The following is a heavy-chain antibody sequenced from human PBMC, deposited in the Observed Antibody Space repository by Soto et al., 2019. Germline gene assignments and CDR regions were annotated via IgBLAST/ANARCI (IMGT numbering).Heavy chain of an antibody. D-gene: IGHD2-21*02. Sequence: LRLSCAASGFTFSSYSMHWVRQAPGKGLEWVSSIGTRSDIYYADSVKGRFTISRDNAKNSLSLQMNSMTAEDTAVYYCAREETAWPLAYGLDVWGQGTTVTVSS. J-gene: IGHJ6*02. CDR2: IGTRSDI. V-gene: IGHV3-21*01. CDR1: GFTFSSYS. CDR3: AREETAWPLAYGLDV.